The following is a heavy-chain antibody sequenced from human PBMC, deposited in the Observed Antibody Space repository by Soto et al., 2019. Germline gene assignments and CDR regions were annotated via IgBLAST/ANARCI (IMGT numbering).Heavy chain of an antibody. D-gene: IGHD3-22*01. V-gene: IGHV3-7*01. J-gene: IGHJ4*02. Sequence: EVQLVESGGGLVQPGGSLRLSCAASGFTFSSYWMSWVRQAPGKGLEWVANIKQDGSEKYYVDSVKGRFTISSDNAKNSLYLQMNSLRAEDTAVYYCARETVYYYDLSYFDYWGQGTLVTVSS. CDR1: GFTFSSYW. CDR2: IKQDGSEK. CDR3: ARETVYYYDLSYFDY.